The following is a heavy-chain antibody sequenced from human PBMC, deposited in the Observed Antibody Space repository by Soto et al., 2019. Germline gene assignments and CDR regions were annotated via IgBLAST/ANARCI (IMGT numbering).Heavy chain of an antibody. CDR1: GGTFSRHS. J-gene: IGHJ4*02. Sequence: QVQMVQSGAEVKKPGSSARVSCKVSGGTFSRHSISWVRQAPGQGLEWMGGIIPIFGATQYAQKFQGRLTITADESTTTFHMDLSGLRPEDTAIYYCARDLTAVRGAWGQGALVTFS. CDR3: ARDLTAVRGA. CDR2: IIPIFGAT. V-gene: IGHV1-69*01. D-gene: IGHD1-26*01.